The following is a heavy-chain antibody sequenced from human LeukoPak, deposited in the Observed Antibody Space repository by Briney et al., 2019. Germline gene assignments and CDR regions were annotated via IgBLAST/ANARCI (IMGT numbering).Heavy chain of an antibody. CDR2: IYYSGST. CDR1: GGSISSSSYY. Sequence: SETLSLTCTVSGGSISSSSYYWSWIRQPPGKGLEWIGYIYYSGSTNYNPSLKSRVTISVDTSKNQFSLKLSSVTAADTAVYYCARAGSGTYDSSGYGYFDYWGQGTLVTVSS. J-gene: IGHJ4*02. V-gene: IGHV4-61*01. D-gene: IGHD3-22*01. CDR3: ARAGSGTYDSSGYGYFDY.